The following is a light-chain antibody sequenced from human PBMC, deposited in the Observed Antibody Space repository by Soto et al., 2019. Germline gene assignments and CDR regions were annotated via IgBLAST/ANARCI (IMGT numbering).Light chain of an antibody. CDR1: QSVSSD. J-gene: IGKJ4*01. Sequence: EIVMTQSPATLSVSPGERATLSCRASQSVSSDLAWYNQKPGQAPSLLSYGASTRATGIPARVSVSGSGTDFTLTISRLDPEDFEVYYCQHYATYPLTFGGGTKVDI. V-gene: IGKV3-15*01. CDR3: QHYATYPLT. CDR2: GAS.